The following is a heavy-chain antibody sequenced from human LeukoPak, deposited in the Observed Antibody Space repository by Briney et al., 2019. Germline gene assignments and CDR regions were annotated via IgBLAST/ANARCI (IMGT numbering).Heavy chain of an antibody. J-gene: IGHJ4*02. V-gene: IGHV3-21*01. D-gene: IGHD3-10*01. CDR1: GFTFSTYS. Sequence: PGGSLRLSCAASGFTFSTYSMNWVRQAPGKGLEWVSSISSSSSYIYYADSVRGRFTISRDNAKKSLYLQMNGLRAEDTAVYYCARDLITMVRGVMGYWGQGTLVTVSS. CDR3: ARDLITMVRGVMGY. CDR2: ISSSSSYI.